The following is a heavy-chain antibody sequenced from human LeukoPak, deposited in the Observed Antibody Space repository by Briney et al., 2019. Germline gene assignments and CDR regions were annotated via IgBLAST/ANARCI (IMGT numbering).Heavy chain of an antibody. V-gene: IGHV4-39*07. Sequence: SETLSLTCTVSGGSISSSSYYWGWIRQPPGKGLEWIGSIYYSGSTNYNPSLKSRVTISVDTSKNQFSLKLSSVTAADTAVYYCARGVDGYNVEYFDYWGQGTLVTVSS. J-gene: IGHJ4*02. D-gene: IGHD5-24*01. CDR3: ARGVDGYNVEYFDY. CDR2: IYYSGST. CDR1: GGSISSSSYY.